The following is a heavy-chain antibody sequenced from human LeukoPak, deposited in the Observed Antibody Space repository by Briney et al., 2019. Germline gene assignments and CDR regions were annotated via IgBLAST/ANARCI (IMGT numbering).Heavy chain of an antibody. CDR2: INHSGST. CDR3: ARGFRGNIVVVPAAAFDY. CDR1: GDSISSYY. J-gene: IGHJ4*02. D-gene: IGHD2-2*01. Sequence: KPSETLSLTCTVSGDSISSYYWSWIRQPPGKGLEWIGEINHSGSTNYNPSLKSRVTISVDTSKNQFSLKLSSVTAADTAVYYCARGFRGNIVVVPAAAFDYWGQGTLVTVSS. V-gene: IGHV4-34*01.